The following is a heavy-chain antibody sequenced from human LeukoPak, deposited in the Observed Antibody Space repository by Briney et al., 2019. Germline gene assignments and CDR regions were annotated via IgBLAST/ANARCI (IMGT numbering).Heavy chain of an antibody. J-gene: IGHJ4*02. CDR1: GGTFSSYA. CDR3: ARESLEGGGITMIPRGTYFDY. Sequence: SVKVSCKASGGTFSSYAISWVRQAPGQGLEWMGRIISILGIANYAQKFQGRVTITADKSTSTAYMELSSLRSEDTAVYYCARESLEGGGITMIPRGTYFDYWGQGTLVTVSS. V-gene: IGHV1-69*04. CDR2: IISILGIA. D-gene: IGHD3-22*01.